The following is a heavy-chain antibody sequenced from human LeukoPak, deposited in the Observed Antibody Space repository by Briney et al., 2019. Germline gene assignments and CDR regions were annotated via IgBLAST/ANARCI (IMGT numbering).Heavy chain of an antibody. CDR2: ISWNSGRI. Sequence: PGGSLRLSCAASGFSFDAYAIHWVRQAPGKGLEWVSGISWNSGRIGCADSVKGRFTISRDNAKNSLYLQMNSLSPEDTAFYYCAKGGAAADNYWYFDLWGRGTLVTVSS. J-gene: IGHJ2*01. CDR3: AKGGAAADNYWYFDL. D-gene: IGHD6-13*01. CDR1: GFSFDAYA. V-gene: IGHV3-9*01.